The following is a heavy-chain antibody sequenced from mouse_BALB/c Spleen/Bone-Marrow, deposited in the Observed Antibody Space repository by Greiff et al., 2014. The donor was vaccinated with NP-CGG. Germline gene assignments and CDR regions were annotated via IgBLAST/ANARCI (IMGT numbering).Heavy chain of an antibody. CDR1: DYSFSNYW. J-gene: IGHJ4*01. CDR2: IYPGDGDT. CDR3: ASRGDYSYAMDY. V-gene: IGHV1-80*01. Sequence: VQLQQSGAELVRPGSSVKISCKSSDYSFSNYWMNWMKQRPGQGLEWIGQIYPGDGDTNYNGKFKGKATLTADESSSTAYMQLSSLTSEDSAVYFCASRGDYSYAMDYWGQGTSVTVSS. D-gene: IGHD1-1*01.